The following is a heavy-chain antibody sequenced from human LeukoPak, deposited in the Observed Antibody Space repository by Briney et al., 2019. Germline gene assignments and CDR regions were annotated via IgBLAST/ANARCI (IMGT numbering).Heavy chain of an antibody. V-gene: IGHV1-18*01. CDR1: GYTFTSYG. Sequence: ASVKVSCKASGYTFTSYGISWVRQAPGQGLEWMGWISAYNGNTNYAQKLQGRVTMTRDTSISTAYMELSRLRSDDTAVYYCARVPRGYSGSYFGTFDIWGQGTMVTVSS. J-gene: IGHJ3*02. D-gene: IGHD1-26*01. CDR2: ISAYNGNT. CDR3: ARVPRGYSGSYFGTFDI.